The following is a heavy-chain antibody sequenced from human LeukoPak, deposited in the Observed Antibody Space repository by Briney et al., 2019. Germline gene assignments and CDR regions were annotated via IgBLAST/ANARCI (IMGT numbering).Heavy chain of an antibody. CDR1: GYSISSGYY. V-gene: IGHV4-38-2*01. Sequence: SETLSLTCAVSGYSISSGYYWGWIRQPPGKGPEWIGSIYHSGSTYYNPSLKSRVTISVDTSKNQFSLKLSSVTAADTAVYYCARHLKKDAAFDIWGQGTMVTVSS. CDR2: IYHSGST. J-gene: IGHJ3*02. D-gene: IGHD5-24*01. CDR3: ARHLKKDAAFDI.